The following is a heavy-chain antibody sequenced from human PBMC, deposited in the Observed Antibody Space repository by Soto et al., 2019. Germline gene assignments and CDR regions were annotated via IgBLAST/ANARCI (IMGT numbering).Heavy chain of an antibody. J-gene: IGHJ3*02. CDR1: GFTFSSYA. CDR3: AKDFGPRGWIDAFDI. D-gene: IGHD2-2*03. Sequence: EVQLLESGGGLVQPGGSLRLSCAASGFTFSSYAMSWVRQTTGKGLEWVSFISGSGDSTFYADSVKGRFTISRDNSXKXLXLQMSSVRADDTAVYYCAKDFGPRGWIDAFDIWGQGTMVSVSS. CDR2: ISGSGDST. V-gene: IGHV3-23*01.